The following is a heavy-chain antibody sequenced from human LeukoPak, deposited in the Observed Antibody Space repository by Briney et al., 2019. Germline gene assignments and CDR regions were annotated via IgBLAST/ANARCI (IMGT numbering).Heavy chain of an antibody. Sequence: PGGSLRLSCAASGFTFSSYAMSWVRQAPGKGLEWVSAISGSGGSTYYADSVKGRFTISRDNSKNTLYLQMNSLRAEDTAVYYCARGYSGYKNRHKAFDIWGQGTMVTVSS. CDR3: ARGYSGYKNRHKAFDI. D-gene: IGHD5-12*01. CDR1: GFTFSSYA. J-gene: IGHJ3*02. V-gene: IGHV3-23*01. CDR2: ISGSGGST.